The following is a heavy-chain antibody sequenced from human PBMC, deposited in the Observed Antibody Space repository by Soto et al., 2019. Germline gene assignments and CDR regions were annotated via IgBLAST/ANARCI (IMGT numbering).Heavy chain of an antibody. CDR1: GGSISSSSYY. V-gene: IGHV4-39*01. D-gene: IGHD5-18*01. Sequence: QLQLQESGPGLVKPSETLSLTCTVSGGSISSSSYYWGWIRQPPGKGLEWIGIIYYTGSTYYNPSLKSRGTRSVNTSKNQFSLNLNSVTAADTAVYYCATRGYSFVFLPFDDWGQGTLVTVSS. CDR3: ATRGYSFVFLPFDD. J-gene: IGHJ4*02. CDR2: IYYTGST.